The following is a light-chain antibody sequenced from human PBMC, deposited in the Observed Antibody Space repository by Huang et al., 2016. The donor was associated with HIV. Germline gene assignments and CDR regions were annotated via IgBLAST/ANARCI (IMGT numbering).Light chain of an antibody. Sequence: AIQMTQSPSSLSASVGDRVTITCRASQVITDVLAWYQQKPGKAPELLISGASTLRSGVPSRFSGSGSGTDFTLTISSLQPEDYATYYCLQDHNYPRTFGQGTKVEI. V-gene: IGKV1-6*01. J-gene: IGKJ1*01. CDR1: QVITDV. CDR3: LQDHNYPRT. CDR2: GAS.